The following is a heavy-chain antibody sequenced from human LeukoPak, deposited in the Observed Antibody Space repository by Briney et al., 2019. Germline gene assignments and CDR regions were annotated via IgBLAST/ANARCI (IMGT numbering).Heavy chain of an antibody. D-gene: IGHD3-10*01. CDR3: ARDALMVRGVIDY. J-gene: IGHJ4*02. CDR2: IYYSGST. V-gene: IGHV4-30-4*01. CDR1: GGSISSGDYY. Sequence: SETLSLTCTVSGGSISSGDYYWSWIRQPPGKGLEWFGYIYYSGSTYYNPSLKSRFTISVDTPKNQFSLKLSSVTDADTAVYYCARDALMVRGVIDYWGQGTLVTVSS.